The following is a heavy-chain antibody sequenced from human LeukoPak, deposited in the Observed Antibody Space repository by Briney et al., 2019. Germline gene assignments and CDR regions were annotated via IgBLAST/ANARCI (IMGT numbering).Heavy chain of an antibody. CDR2: MTGRGDNT. V-gene: IGHV3-23*01. CDR1: GFTFSSYA. CDR3: ANPDSSGFYFSVRFDF. J-gene: IGHJ4*02. Sequence: PGGSLRLSCTASGFTFSSYAMSWVRQAPGKGLEWVSTMTGRGDNTYYADSVKGRFTVSRDNSNNVLYLQMNSLRVEDTAVYYYANPDSSGFYFSVRFDFWGQGTLVTVSS. D-gene: IGHD3-22*01.